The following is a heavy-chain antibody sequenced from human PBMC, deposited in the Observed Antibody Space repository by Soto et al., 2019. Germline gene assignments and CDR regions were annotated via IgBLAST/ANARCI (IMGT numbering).Heavy chain of an antibody. Sequence: GGSLRLSCAASGFTVSSNYMSWVRQAPGKGLEWVSVIYSGGSTYYADSVKGRFTISRHKSKNTLYLQMNSLRAEDTAVYYCARSSGWYAGRGGNDYWGQGTLVTVSS. CDR1: GFTVSSNY. CDR3: ARSSGWYAGRGGNDY. J-gene: IGHJ4*02. D-gene: IGHD6-19*01. V-gene: IGHV3-53*04. CDR2: IYSGGST.